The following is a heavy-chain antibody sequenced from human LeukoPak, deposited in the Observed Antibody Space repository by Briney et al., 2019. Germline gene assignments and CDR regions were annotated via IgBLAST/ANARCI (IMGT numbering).Heavy chain of an antibody. Sequence: PSETLSLTCTVSGGFISSSSYYWGWIRQPPGKGLEWIGSIYYSGSTYYNPSLKSRVTISVDTSKNQFSLKLSSVTAADTAVYYCARHDTDEVGATYPLGFDYWGQGTLVTVSS. CDR3: ARHDTDEVGATYPLGFDY. D-gene: IGHD1-26*01. V-gene: IGHV4-39*01. CDR1: GGFISSSSYY. J-gene: IGHJ4*02. CDR2: IYYSGST.